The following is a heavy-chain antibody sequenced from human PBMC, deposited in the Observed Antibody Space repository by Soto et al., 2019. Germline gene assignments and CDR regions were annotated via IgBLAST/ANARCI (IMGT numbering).Heavy chain of an antibody. Sequence: QVQLVESGGGVVQPGRSLRLSCAASGFTFSSYGMHWVRQAPGKGLEWVAVISYDGSNKYYADSVKGRFTISRDNSKNTLYLQMNSLRAEDTAVYYCAKGYCSSTSCLDYWGQGTLVTVSS. CDR1: GFTFSSYG. D-gene: IGHD2-2*01. V-gene: IGHV3-30*18. J-gene: IGHJ4*02. CDR3: AKGYCSSTSCLDY. CDR2: ISYDGSNK.